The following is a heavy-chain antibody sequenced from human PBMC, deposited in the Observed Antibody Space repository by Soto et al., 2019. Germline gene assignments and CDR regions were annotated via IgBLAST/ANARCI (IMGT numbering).Heavy chain of an antibody. D-gene: IGHD2-15*01. CDR3: ARGGGSPDY. J-gene: IGHJ4*02. CDR2: IYNSGST. CDR1: GGSISSHY. Sequence: SETLSLTCTVFGGSISSHYWSWIRQPPGMGLEYIGYIYNSGSTNYNPSLKSRVTISVDTSKNQFSLKLSSVTAADTAVYFCARGGGSPDYWGQGTLVTVSS. V-gene: IGHV4-59*11.